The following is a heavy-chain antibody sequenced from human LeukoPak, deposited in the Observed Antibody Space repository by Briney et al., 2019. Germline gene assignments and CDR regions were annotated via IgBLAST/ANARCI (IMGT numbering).Heavy chain of an antibody. CDR2: IIPIFGTV. CDR1: GGTISLYA. CDR3: ASLRRQWLAYFDY. V-gene: IGHV1-69*13. J-gene: IGHJ4*02. Sequence: GASVKVSCKASGGTISLYAISWVRQAPGQGLEWLGGIIPIFGTVNYAQRFQGRVTITADESTSTAYMELSSLRSEDTAVYYCASLRRQWLAYFDYWGQGILVTVSS. D-gene: IGHD6-19*01.